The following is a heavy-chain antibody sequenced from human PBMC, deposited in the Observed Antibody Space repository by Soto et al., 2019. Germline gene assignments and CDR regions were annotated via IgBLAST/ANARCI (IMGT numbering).Heavy chain of an antibody. CDR3: ARDRVGIQLWFQGVPDGMDV. D-gene: IGHD5-18*01. CDR2: ISSSSSYT. J-gene: IGHJ6*02. V-gene: IGHV3-11*05. Sequence: PGGSLRLSCAASGFTFSDYYMSWIRQAPGKGLEWVSYISSSSSYTNYADSVKGRFTISRDNAKNSLYLQMNSLRAEDTAVYYCARDRVGIQLWFQGVPDGMDVWGQGTTVTVSS. CDR1: GFTFSDYY.